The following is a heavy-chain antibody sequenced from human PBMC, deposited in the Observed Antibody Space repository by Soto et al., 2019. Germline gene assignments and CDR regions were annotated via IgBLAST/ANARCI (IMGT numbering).Heavy chain of an antibody. J-gene: IGHJ4*02. V-gene: IGHV3-33*01. Sequence: QVPLVESGGGVLQPGRSLRLSCAASGFTFNNYAFHWVRQSPGKGLEWVAFIWKDGSTRYYVDSVKGRFTISRDNSKNTVYLEMNSLRAEDTAMYYCARDPSYDSSAYVCDYWGPGTLVTVSS. CDR1: GFTFNNYA. CDR3: ARDPSYDSSAYVCDY. CDR2: IWKDGSTR. D-gene: IGHD3-22*01.